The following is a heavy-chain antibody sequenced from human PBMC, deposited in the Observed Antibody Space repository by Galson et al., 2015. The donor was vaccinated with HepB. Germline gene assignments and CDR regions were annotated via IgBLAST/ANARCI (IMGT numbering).Heavy chain of an antibody. CDR2: ISGSGDRT. D-gene: IGHD3/OR15-3a*01. V-gene: IGHV3-23*01. J-gene: IGHJ6*02. CDR1: GFTFSINA. CDR3: ANGVSDWGDGYGLDV. Sequence: SLRLSCAASGFTFSINAMGWVRQAPGKGLEWVSSISGSGDRTYYADSVRGRFTISRDNSKNTLYLQMNGLRVEDTAIYFCANGVSDWGDGYGLDVWGQGTTVTVSS.